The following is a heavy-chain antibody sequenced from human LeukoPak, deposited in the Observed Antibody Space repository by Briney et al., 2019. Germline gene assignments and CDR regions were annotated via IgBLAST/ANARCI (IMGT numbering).Heavy chain of an antibody. D-gene: IGHD3-10*01. Sequence: SETLSLTCTVSGVSISSYYWSWVRQPPGKGLEWLGYIYYSGSTNYKPSLKSRVTISVDTSKNQFSLKLSSVTAADTAVYYCARVLGITMVRGVPLDAFDIWGQGTMVTVSS. CDR1: GVSISSYY. CDR2: IYYSGST. V-gene: IGHV4-59*01. CDR3: ARVLGITMVRGVPLDAFDI. J-gene: IGHJ3*02.